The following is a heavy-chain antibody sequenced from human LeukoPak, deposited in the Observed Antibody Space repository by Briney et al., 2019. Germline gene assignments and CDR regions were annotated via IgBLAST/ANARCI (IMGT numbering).Heavy chain of an antibody. CDR2: IYYSGST. D-gene: IGHD4-17*01. CDR3: ARVTTVTTSFHFDY. CDR1: GGSISSGGYY. Sequence: SETLSLTCTVSGGSISSGGYYWSWIRQPPGEGLEWIGYIYYSGSTYYHPSLKSRVTISLDTSKNQFSLKLSSVTAAATAVYYCARVTTVTTSFHFDYWGQGTLVTISS. J-gene: IGHJ4*02. V-gene: IGHV4-30-4*01.